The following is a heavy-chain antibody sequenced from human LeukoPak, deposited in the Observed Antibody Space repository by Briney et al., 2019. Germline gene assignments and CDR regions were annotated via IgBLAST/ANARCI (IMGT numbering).Heavy chain of an antibody. Sequence: GASVKVSCKASGYTFTSYGISWVRQAPGQGLEWMGWISAYNGNTNYAQKLQGRATMTTDTSTSTAYMELRSLRSDDTAVYYCASRSYYADAFDIWGQGTMVTVSS. D-gene: IGHD3-10*01. CDR3: ASRSYYADAFDI. CDR1: GYTFTSYG. J-gene: IGHJ3*02. CDR2: ISAYNGNT. V-gene: IGHV1-18*01.